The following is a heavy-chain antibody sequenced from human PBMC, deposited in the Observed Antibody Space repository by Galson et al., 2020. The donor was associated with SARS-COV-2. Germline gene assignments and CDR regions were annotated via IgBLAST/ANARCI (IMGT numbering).Heavy chain of an antibody. V-gene: IGHV3-30*04. Sequence: GGSLRLSCTASGFTFRSYAMHWVRQAPGKGLEWVAAISYDGSNIYYEESVKGRFTISREDSKNTLYLEMNSLRTEDTAVYYCARDEIPISPRGYDFWIGYFDYWGQGTLVTVSS. CDR2: ISYDGSNI. CDR3: ARDEIPISPRGYDFWIGYFDY. D-gene: IGHD3-3*01. J-gene: IGHJ4*02. CDR1: GFTFRSYA.